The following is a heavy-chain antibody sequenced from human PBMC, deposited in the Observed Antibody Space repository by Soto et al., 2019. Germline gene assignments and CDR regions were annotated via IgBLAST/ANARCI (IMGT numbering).Heavy chain of an antibody. CDR1: GGSISSYY. J-gene: IGHJ4*02. CDR2: IYYSGST. Sequence: SETLSLTCTVSGGSISSYYWSWIRQPPGKGLEWIGYIYYSGSTNYNPSPKSRVTISVDTSKNQFSLKLSSVTAADTAVYYCARRGNGAAVGSFDYWGQGTLVTVSS. D-gene: IGHD6-13*01. V-gene: IGHV4-59*08. CDR3: ARRGNGAAVGSFDY.